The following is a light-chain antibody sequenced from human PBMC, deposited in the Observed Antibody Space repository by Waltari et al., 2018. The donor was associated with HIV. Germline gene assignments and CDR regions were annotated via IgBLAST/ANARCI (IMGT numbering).Light chain of an antibody. Sequence: DNVLTQSPGTLSLSPGERVTLSCRASQSVSSSYLAWYQQKPGQAPRLLIFGASSRATGVPDRFSGSGSGTDFTLTISRLEPEDFAVYYCQLYGSSPPITFGQGTRLEIK. V-gene: IGKV3-20*01. CDR1: QSVSSSY. J-gene: IGKJ5*01. CDR3: QLYGSSPPIT. CDR2: GAS.